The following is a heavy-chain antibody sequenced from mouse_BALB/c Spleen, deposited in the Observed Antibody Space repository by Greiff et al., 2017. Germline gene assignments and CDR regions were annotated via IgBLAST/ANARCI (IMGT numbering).Heavy chain of an antibody. CDR2: ISTYSGNT. V-gene: IGHV1-67*01. CDR3: ARRDYGSSYVGYAMDY. CDR1: GYTFTDYA. J-gene: IGHJ4*01. D-gene: IGHD1-1*01. Sequence: VQVVESGPELVRPGVSVKISCKGSGYTFTDYAMHWVKQSHAKSLEWIGVISTYSGNTNYNQKFKGKATMTVDKSSSTAYMELARLTSEDSAIYYCARRDYGSSYVGYAMDYWGQGTSVTVSS.